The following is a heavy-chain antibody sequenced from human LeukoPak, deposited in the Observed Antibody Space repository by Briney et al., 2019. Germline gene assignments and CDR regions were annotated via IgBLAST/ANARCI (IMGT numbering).Heavy chain of an antibody. J-gene: IGHJ4*02. CDR1: GVSISSFY. CDR2: IYYSGST. CDR3: ARTAARRFDY. D-gene: IGHD6-6*01. Sequence: SETLSLTCTVSGVSISSFYWSWIRQPPGKGLEWIGCIYYSGSTNYNPSLRSRVTMSVDTSKNQFSLKLSSVTAADTAVYYCARTAARRFDYWGQGTLVTVSS. V-gene: IGHV4-59*01.